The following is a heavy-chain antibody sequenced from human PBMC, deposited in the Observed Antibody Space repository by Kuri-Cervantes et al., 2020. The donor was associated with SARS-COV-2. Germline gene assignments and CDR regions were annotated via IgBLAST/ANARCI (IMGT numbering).Heavy chain of an antibody. J-gene: IGHJ4*02. CDR1: GGSISSYY. CDR2: IYTSGST. CDR3: ARGAEGSPFDY. D-gene: IGHD6-13*01. Sequence: SCTVSGGSISSYYWGWIRQPAGKGLEWIGRIYTSGSTNYNPSLKSRVTMSVDTSKNQFSLKLSSVTAADTAVYYCARGAEGSPFDYWGQGTLVTVSS. V-gene: IGHV4-4*07.